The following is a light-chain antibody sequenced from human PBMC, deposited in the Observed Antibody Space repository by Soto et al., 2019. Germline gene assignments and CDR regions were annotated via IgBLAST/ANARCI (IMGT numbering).Light chain of an antibody. J-gene: IGLJ2*01. CDR1: SSDIGAYNC. V-gene: IGLV2-14*03. CDR3: TSWTTSTTMI. CDR2: DVN. Sequence: QSALTQPASVSGSPGQSITISCTGTSSDIGAYNCVSWYQQHPGKAPTLMLYDVNIRPSGVSNRFSGSKSGNTASLTISGLQDEDEADYYCTSWTTSTTMIFGGGTKVTVL.